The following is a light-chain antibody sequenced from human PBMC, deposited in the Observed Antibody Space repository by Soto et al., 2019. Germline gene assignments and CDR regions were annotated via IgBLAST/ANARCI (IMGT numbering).Light chain of an antibody. J-gene: IGLJ1*01. CDR2: EVN. CDR3: SVYTRTSTYV. Sequence: QSALTQPPSASGSPGQSVTISCTGTSSDIGGYNSVSWYQQHPGKAPRLMIYEVNKRPSGVPDRFSGSKSGYTASLTISGLQAEDEGDYYCSVYTRTSTYVFGTGTKLTVL. CDR1: SSDIGGYNS. V-gene: IGLV2-8*01.